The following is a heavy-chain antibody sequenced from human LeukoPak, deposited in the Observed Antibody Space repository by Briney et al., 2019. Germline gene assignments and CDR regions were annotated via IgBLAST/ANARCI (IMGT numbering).Heavy chain of an antibody. V-gene: IGHV1-18*01. CDR3: ARGDTSGYCFDY. J-gene: IGHJ4*02. Sequence: ASVKVSCKASGYTFTSYGISWVRQAPGQGLEWMGWITAYNGNTNYAQNLQGRVTMTTDTSTSTAYMELRSLRSDDTAVYYCARGDTSGYCFDYWGQGTLVTVSS. CDR2: ITAYNGNT. CDR1: GYTFTSYG. D-gene: IGHD3-3*01.